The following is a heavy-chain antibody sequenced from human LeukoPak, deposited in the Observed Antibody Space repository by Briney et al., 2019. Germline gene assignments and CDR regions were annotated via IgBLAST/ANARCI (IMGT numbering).Heavy chain of an antibody. Sequence: ASVKVSCKASGYTFTSYGISGVRQAPGQGLEWMGWISAYNGNTNYAQKLQGRVTMTTDTSTSTAYMELRSLRSDDTAVYYCARDGNLLYCSGGSCYSGYFDYWGQGTLVTVSS. CDR3: ARDGNLLYCSGGSCYSGYFDY. D-gene: IGHD2-15*01. J-gene: IGHJ4*02. CDR2: ISAYNGNT. V-gene: IGHV1-18*04. CDR1: GYTFTSYG.